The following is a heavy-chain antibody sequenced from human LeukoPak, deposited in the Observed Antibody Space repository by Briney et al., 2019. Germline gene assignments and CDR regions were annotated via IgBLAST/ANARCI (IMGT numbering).Heavy chain of an antibody. CDR2: ISYDGSNK. V-gene: IGHV3-30*18. D-gene: IGHD3-10*01. J-gene: IGHJ4*02. CDR1: GFTFSSYG. CDR3: AKGGTGLLWFGELLYGYFDY. Sequence: GRSLRLSCAASGFTFSSYGMHWVRQAPGKGLEWVAVISYDGSNKYYADSVKGRFTISRDNSKNTLYLQMNSLRAEDTAEYYCAKGGTGLLWFGELLYGYFDYWGQGTLVTVSS.